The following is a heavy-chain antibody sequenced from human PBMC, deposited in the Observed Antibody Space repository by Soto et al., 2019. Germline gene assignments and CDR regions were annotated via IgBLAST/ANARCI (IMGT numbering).Heavy chain of an antibody. J-gene: IGHJ4*02. V-gene: IGHV3-30*18. CDR1: GITFSSYG. CDR2: ISYDGSNK. CDR3: AKTEQDRAPFDY. D-gene: IGHD2-15*01. Sequence: GGSLRLSCAASGITFSSYGMHWVRQAPGKGLEWVAVISYDGSNKYYADSVKGRFTISRDNSKNTLYLQMNSLRDEDTAVYYCAKTEQDRAPFDYWGQGTLVTVSS.